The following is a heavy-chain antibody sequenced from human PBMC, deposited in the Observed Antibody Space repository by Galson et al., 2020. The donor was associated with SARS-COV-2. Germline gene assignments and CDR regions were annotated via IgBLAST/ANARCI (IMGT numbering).Heavy chain of an antibody. V-gene: IGHV1-3*01. J-gene: IGHJ3*02. CDR2: IHAGNGKT. Sequence: ASVKVSCKASGYTFTSYAVHWVRQAPGQRLEWMGWIHAGNGKTKFSQKFQGRVTITRDTSASTAYMELSSLRSEDTAVYYCARRGRLQAGAFDIWGQGTMVTVSS. CDR1: GYTFTSYA. CDR3: ARRGRLQAGAFDI. D-gene: IGHD4-4*01.